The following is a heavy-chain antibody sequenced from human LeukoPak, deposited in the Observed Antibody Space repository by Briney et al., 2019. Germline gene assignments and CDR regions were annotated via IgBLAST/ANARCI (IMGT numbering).Heavy chain of an antibody. V-gene: IGHV3-48*04. CDR2: ISASGNTI. D-gene: IGHD3-3*01. J-gene: IGHJ4*02. CDR1: GFTFSSYG. Sequence: GGSLRLSCAASGFTFSSYGMSWVRQAPGKGLEWVSCISASGNTIYYADSVKGRFTISRDNAKNSLYLQMNSLRAEDAAVYYCARGHDFWSGYPRWYFDYWGQGTLVTVSS. CDR3: ARGHDFWSGYPRWYFDY.